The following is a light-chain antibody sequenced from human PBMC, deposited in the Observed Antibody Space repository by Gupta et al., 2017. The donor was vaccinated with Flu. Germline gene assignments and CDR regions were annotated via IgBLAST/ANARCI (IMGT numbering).Light chain of an antibody. J-gene: IGKJ2*03. CDR2: GAS. CDR1: QSVSSSY. Sequence: EIVLTHSPGTLSLSPGERATLSCRASQSVSSSYLAWYQQKPAQAPRLLIYGASSRATGIPDRCSGSGSGTDVTLTISSLEPEDFAVDYCQQYGSSPYSFGQGTKLEIK. CDR3: QQYGSSPYS. V-gene: IGKV3-20*01.